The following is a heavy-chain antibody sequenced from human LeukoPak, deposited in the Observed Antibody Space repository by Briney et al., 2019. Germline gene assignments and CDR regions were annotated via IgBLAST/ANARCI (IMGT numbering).Heavy chain of an antibody. Sequence: GGSLRLSCAASGFTFSSYSMNWVRQAPGKGLERVSSISSSSSYIYYADSVKGRFTISRDNAKNSLYLQMNSLRAEDTAVYYCARGGYCSSTSCHLLNYWGQGTLVTVSS. CDR3: ARGGYCSSTSCHLLNY. V-gene: IGHV3-21*01. J-gene: IGHJ4*02. CDR1: GFTFSSYS. D-gene: IGHD2-2*01. CDR2: ISSSSSYI.